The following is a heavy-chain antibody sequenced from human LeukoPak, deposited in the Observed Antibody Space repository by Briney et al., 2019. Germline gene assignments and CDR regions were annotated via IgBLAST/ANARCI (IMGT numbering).Heavy chain of an antibody. Sequence: SETLSLTCAVYGGSFSGYYWSWIRQPPGKVLEWIGEINHSGSTNYNPSLKSRVTISVDTSKNQFSLKLSSVTAADTAVYYCARGRRVVVPAVGARYYYYYMDVWGKGTTVTVSS. D-gene: IGHD2-2*01. CDR3: ARGRRVVVPAVGARYYYYYMDV. CDR1: GGSFSGYY. CDR2: INHSGST. V-gene: IGHV4-34*01. J-gene: IGHJ6*03.